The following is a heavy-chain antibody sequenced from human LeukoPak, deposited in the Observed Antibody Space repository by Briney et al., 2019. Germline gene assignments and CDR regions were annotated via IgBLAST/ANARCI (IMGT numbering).Heavy chain of an antibody. Sequence: GGSLRLSCVASGFTFSKYTMRWVRQAPGKGLEWVSGIYGGGSGSTFYAESVKGRFTISRDNSKNTLYLQMNSLRDEDTAIYYCAKDFTPDGIWDIDYWGRGTLITVSS. CDR3: AKDFTPDGIWDIDY. D-gene: IGHD1-14*01. CDR1: GFTFSKYT. V-gene: IGHV3-23*01. J-gene: IGHJ4*02. CDR2: IYGGGSGST.